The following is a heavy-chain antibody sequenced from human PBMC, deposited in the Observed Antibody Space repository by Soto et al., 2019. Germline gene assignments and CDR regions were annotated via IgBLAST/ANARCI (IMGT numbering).Heavy chain of an antibody. CDR1: GITVISYY. J-gene: IGHJ4*02. CDR3: ARIPYDNSGTIFDY. V-gene: IGHV3-53*01. Sequence: PGGSLRLSCAFSGITVISYYMSWVRQAAGKGLEWVSVIYAGTITYYADSVKGRFTIYRDNSKNTLNLEMNSLRVEDTAVYYCARIPYDNSGTIFDYWGQGTLVTVSS. CDR2: IYAGTIT. D-gene: IGHD3-22*01.